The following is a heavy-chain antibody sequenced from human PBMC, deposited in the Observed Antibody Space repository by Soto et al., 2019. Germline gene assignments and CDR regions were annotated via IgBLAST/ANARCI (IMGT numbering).Heavy chain of an antibody. CDR3: ARPCYDILTGYC. CDR2: IIPICSTA. J-gene: IGHJ4*02. CDR1: GGTFSSYA. D-gene: IGHD3-9*01. Sequence: ASVKVSRKASGGTFSSYAISWVRPAPGQGLEWIGGIIPICSTANYAQKFQGRVTITADESTSTAYLELSSLRAEDTAVYYCARPCYDILTGYCWGQGTLVTVSS. V-gene: IGHV1-69*13.